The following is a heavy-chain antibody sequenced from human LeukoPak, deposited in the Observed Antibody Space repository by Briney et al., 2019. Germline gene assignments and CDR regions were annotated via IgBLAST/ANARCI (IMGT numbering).Heavy chain of an antibody. J-gene: IGHJ6*03. CDR3: AREEGNVYYYYMDV. Sequence: SETLSLTCTVSGGSISSGSYYWSWIRQPAGKGLEWIGRIYTSGSTNYNPSLKSRVTISVDTSKNQFSLKLSSVTAADTAVYYCAREEGNVYYYYMDVWGKGTTVIVSS. D-gene: IGHD1-1*01. CDR1: GGSISSGSYY. V-gene: IGHV4-61*02. CDR2: IYTSGST.